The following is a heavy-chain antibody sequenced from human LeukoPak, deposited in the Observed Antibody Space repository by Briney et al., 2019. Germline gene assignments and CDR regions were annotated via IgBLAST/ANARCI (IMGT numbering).Heavy chain of an antibody. D-gene: IGHD3-10*01. CDR3: ARGDYYDSGTSFIDAFDI. CDR1: GFTFSRYW. V-gene: IGHV3-7*01. J-gene: IGHJ3*02. CDR2: IKQDGSQK. Sequence: PGGSLRLSCAASGFTFSRYWMSWVRQAPGKGLQWVANIKQDGSQKFYVDSVKGRFTISRDNAKNSLYLQMNSLRGGDTAVYYCARGDYYDSGTSFIDAFDIRGQGTMVTVSS.